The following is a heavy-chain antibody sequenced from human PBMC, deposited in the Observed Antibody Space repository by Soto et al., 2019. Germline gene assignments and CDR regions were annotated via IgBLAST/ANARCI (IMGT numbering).Heavy chain of an antibody. Sequence: GGSLRLSCAASSFTFSDYAMTWVRQAPGKGLEWVATVGLNGANTRYADSVKGRFTISRDDSRDAVFLQMNNLRLEDTAVYYSAKGSRSGGLYNFDYWGQGTPVTVSS. V-gene: IGHV3-23*01. J-gene: IGHJ4*02. CDR2: VGLNGANT. CDR3: AKGSRSGGLYNFDY. CDR1: SFTFSDYA. D-gene: IGHD3-10*01.